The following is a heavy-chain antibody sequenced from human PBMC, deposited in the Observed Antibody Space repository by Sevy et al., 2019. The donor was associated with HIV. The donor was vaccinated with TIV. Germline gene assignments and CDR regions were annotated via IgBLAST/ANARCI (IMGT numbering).Heavy chain of an antibody. CDR2: ISGSGGYT. Sequence: GGSLRLSCAASGFTFSSYVMSWVRQAPGKGLEWVSTISGSGGYTYYADSVKGRFTISRDNSKNTVYLEMNTLRAEDTAVYYCARLRVIASAPYYFDYWGQGALVTVSS. CDR1: GFTFSSYV. CDR3: ARLRVIASAPYYFDY. V-gene: IGHV3-23*01. D-gene: IGHD2-21*01. J-gene: IGHJ4*02.